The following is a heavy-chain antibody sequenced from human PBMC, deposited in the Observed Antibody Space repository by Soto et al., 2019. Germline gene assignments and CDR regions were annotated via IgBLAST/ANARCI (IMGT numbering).Heavy chain of an antibody. CDR1: GDSIRSSSHF. V-gene: IGHV4-39*01. CDR2: KYYSSTP. J-gene: IGHJ4*02. Sequence: QVQLQESGPGLVKPSETLSLTFSVSGDSIRSSSHFWGWVRQPPGKGLEWIASKYYSSTPYYTPSLKSRVTGSVHTYNNQVSLKLASVTAADTAMYYCACIKQWLGLYYFDSWGQVTLLTLSS. D-gene: IGHD6-19*01. CDR3: ACIKQWLGLYYFDS.